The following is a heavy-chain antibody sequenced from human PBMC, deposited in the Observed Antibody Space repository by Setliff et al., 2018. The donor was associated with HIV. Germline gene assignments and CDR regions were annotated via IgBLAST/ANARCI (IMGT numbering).Heavy chain of an antibody. J-gene: IGHJ6*02. D-gene: IGHD7-27*01. CDR2: INPSGGEP. CDR3: AKNWATVHHYYYGMDF. V-gene: IGHV1-46*01. Sequence: ASVKVSCKASGYTFTSYYIHWVRQAPGQGLEWMGMINPSGGEPSYAQRFQGRVTMTRDTSTSTAYMELSSLRAEDTAIYYCAKNWATVHHYYYGMDFWGQGTTVTVSS. CDR1: GYTFTSYY.